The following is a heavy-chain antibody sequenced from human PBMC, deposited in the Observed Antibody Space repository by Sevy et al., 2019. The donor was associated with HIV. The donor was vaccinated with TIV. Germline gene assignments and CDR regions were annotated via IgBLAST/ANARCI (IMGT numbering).Heavy chain of an antibody. D-gene: IGHD4-17*01. Sequence: PGGSLRLSCVASGFIFSSYGMHWIRQAPGKGLEWVAVIWDDGSNKYYANSVKGRFTISRDNSKNTLYLQMNSLRAEDTSVYYCAYGDNFDYWGQGTLVTVSS. V-gene: IGHV3-33*01. CDR1: GFIFSSYG. CDR3: AYGDNFDY. CDR2: IWDDGSNK. J-gene: IGHJ4*02.